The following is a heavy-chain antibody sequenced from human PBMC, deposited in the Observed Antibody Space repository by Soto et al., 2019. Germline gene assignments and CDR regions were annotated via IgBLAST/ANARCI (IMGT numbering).Heavy chain of an antibody. CDR3: ARGPTNYYDSSGYAYYYYGMDV. D-gene: IGHD3-22*01. Sequence: SETLSLTCTVXGGSISSYYWSWIRQPPGKGLEWIGYIYYSGSTNYNPSLKSRVTISVDTSKNQFSLKLSSVTAADTAVYYCARGPTNYYDSSGYAYYYYGMDVWGQGTTVTVSS. CDR1: GGSISSYY. V-gene: IGHV4-59*08. CDR2: IYYSGST. J-gene: IGHJ6*02.